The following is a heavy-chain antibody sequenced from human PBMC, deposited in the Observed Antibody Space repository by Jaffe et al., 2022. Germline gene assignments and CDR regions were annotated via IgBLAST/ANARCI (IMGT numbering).Heavy chain of an antibody. Sequence: EVQLVESGGGLVQPGRSLRLSCAASGFTFDDYAMHWVRQAPGKGLEWVSGISWNSGSIGYADSVKGRFTISRDNAKNSLYLQMNSLRAEDTALYYCAKDNGGGSSLVSWYFDLWGRGTLVTVSS. V-gene: IGHV3-9*01. J-gene: IGHJ2*01. D-gene: IGHD2-15*01. CDR1: GFTFDDYA. CDR2: ISWNSGSI. CDR3: AKDNGGGSSLVSWYFDL.